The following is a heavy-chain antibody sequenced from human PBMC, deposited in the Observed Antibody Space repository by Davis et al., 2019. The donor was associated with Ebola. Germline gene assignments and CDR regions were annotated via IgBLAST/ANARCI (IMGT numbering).Heavy chain of an antibody. J-gene: IGHJ5*02. CDR2: IKSKTDGGTT. V-gene: IGHV3-15*01. D-gene: IGHD3-3*01. Sequence: PGGSLRLSCAASGFTFSNAWMSWVRQAPGKGLEWVGRIKSKTDGGTTDYAAPVKGRFTISRDDSKNTLYLQMNSLKTEDTAVYYCTTRLRFLEWSRWFDPWGQGTLVTVSS. CDR1: GFTFSNAW. CDR3: TTRLRFLEWSRWFDP.